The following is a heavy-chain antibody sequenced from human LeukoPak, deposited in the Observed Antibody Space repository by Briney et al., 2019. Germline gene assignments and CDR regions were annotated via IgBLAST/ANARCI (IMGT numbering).Heavy chain of an antibody. CDR3: ARSLTYCYYGVDV. D-gene: IGHD7-27*01. Sequence: SETLSLTCTVSGGSISSYYWSWIRQPPGKGLEWIGYIYYSGSTNYNPSLKSRVTISVDTSKNQFSLKLSSVTAADTAVYYCARSLTYCYYGVDVWGQGTTVTVSS. CDR1: GGSISSYY. V-gene: IGHV4-59*08. CDR2: IYYSGST. J-gene: IGHJ6*02.